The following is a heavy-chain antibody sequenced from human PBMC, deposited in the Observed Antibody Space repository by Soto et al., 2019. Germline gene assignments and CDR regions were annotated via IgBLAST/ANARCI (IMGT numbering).Heavy chain of an antibody. V-gene: IGHV5-51*01. CDR3: ARHDYSGSPNYYYGMDV. CDR1: GYSFTSYW. D-gene: IGHD3-10*01. CDR2: IYPGDSDT. J-gene: IGHJ6*02. Sequence: GGSLKISCKGSGYSFTSYWIGWVRQRPGKGLEWMGIIYPGDSDTRYRPSFQGQVTISADKSISTAYLQWSSLKASDTAMYYCARHDYSGSPNYYYGMDVWGQGTTVTVSS.